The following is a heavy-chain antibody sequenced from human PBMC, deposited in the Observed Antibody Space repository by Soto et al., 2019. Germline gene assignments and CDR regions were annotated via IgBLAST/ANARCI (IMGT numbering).Heavy chain of an antibody. D-gene: IGHD6-13*01. Sequence: PETLSLTCTVSGGSISSDYWSWIRQPPGKGLEWIGYIYYIGSTNYNPSLKSRPTISVDTSKSQFSLKLRSVTAADTAVYYCARGLTGSWYVYWGKGTLVTVS. CDR3: ARGLTGSWYVY. J-gene: IGHJ4*02. V-gene: IGHV4-59*01. CDR1: GGSISSDY. CDR2: IYYIGST.